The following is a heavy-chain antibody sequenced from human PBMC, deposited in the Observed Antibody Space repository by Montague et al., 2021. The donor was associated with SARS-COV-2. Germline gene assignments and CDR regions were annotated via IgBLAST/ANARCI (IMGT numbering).Heavy chain of an antibody. Sequence: SETLSLTCAVSGGSISSSNWWSWVRQPPAKGLEWIGEIYHSGSTNNNPSLKSRVTISVDKSKNQFSLKLSSVTAADTAVYYCASRGAVAGKVYFQHWGQGTLVTVSS. D-gene: IGHD6-19*01. CDR2: IYHSGST. CDR3: ASRGAVAGKVYFQH. V-gene: IGHV4-4*02. CDR1: GGSISSSNW. J-gene: IGHJ1*01.